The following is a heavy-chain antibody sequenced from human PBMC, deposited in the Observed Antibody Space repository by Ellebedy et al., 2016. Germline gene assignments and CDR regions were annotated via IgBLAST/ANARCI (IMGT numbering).Heavy chain of an antibody. Sequence: GGSLRLSCEVSGFRFSGSAVHWVRQASGKVLEWVGRIRSRANGGATAYAASVTGRFTITIDDSKNTAYLHMNTLKIEDTAVYYCDISGLDPWGQGTLVTVSS. CDR2: IRSRANGGAT. J-gene: IGHJ5*02. CDR1: GFRFSGSA. CDR3: DISGLDP. V-gene: IGHV3-73*01. D-gene: IGHD3-9*01.